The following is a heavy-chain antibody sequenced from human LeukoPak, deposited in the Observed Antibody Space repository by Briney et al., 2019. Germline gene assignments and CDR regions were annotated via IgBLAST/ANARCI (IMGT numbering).Heavy chain of an antibody. CDR3: ARHDNDDDFDY. D-gene: IGHD3-16*01. CDR1: GYTFTRYA. J-gene: IGHJ4*02. Sequence: ASVKVSCKASGYTFTRYAINWLRQAPGQGLEWMGWINMYTANPAYAQGFAERFVFSLDTSVTTAYLQISNLKTEDTAVYYCARHDNDDDFDYWGQGTLVTVSS. CDR2: INMYTANP. V-gene: IGHV7-4-1*02.